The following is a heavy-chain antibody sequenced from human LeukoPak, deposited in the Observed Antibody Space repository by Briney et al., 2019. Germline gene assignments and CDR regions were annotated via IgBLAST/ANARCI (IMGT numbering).Heavy chain of an antibody. CDR2: IHTSGTT. J-gene: IGHJ4*02. Sequence: SSETLSLTCTVSGGSINGYFCTWLRQSAGAGLECIGRIHTSGTTYYNPSLKSRVSMSVDTSNNKFSLWLNSVTAADTAVYYCARDPAGRGRYFDYWGQGALVTVSS. CDR1: GGSINGYF. D-gene: IGHD1-14*01. CDR3: ARDPAGRGRYFDY. V-gene: IGHV4-4*07.